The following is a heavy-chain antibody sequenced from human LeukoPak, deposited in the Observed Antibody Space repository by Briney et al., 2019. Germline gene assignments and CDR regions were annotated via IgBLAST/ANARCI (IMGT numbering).Heavy chain of an antibody. CDR2: ISAHNGNT. D-gene: IGHD2-15*01. CDR1: GYTFTNYG. J-gene: IGHJ4*02. V-gene: IGHV1-18*01. CDR3: ARAPDIVANEGHFDY. Sequence: ASVKVSCKASGYTFTNYGITWVRQAPGQGLEWMGWISAHNGNTNYAQKFQGRVTITADKSTSTAYMELSSLRSEDTAVYYCARAPDIVANEGHFDYWGQGTLVTVSS.